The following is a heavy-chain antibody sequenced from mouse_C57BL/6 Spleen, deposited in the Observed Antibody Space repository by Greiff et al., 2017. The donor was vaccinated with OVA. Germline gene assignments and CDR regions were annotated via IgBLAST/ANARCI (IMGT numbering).Heavy chain of an antibody. Sequence: VQLKQSGPGLVQPSQSLSITCTVSGFSLTSYGVHWVRQSPGKGLEWLGVIWRGGSTDYNAAFMSRLSITKDNSKSQVFFKMNSLQADDTAIYYCAKNGYGSSYDAMDYWGQGTSVTVSS. CDR3: AKNGYGSSYDAMDY. V-gene: IGHV2-5*01. D-gene: IGHD1-1*01. CDR1: GFSLTSYG. CDR2: IWRGGST. J-gene: IGHJ4*01.